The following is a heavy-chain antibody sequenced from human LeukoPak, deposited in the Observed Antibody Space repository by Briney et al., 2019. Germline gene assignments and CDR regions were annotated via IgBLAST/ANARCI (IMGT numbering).Heavy chain of an antibody. CDR1: GDSISSFH. CDR2: IHYSGST. CDR3: AAAGAYNYRLSF. V-gene: IGHV4-59*01. J-gene: IGHJ4*02. Sequence: SETLSLTCTLSGDSISSFHGRCIRQSPGQGLEWIAYIHYSGSTNYNPSLKSRLTISVDTSKNLFSLKVNSVTTADTAVYYCAAAGAYNYRLSFWGQGTLVTVSS. D-gene: IGHD5-24*01.